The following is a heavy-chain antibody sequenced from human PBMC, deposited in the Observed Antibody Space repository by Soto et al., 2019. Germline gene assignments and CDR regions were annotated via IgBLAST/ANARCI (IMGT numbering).Heavy chain of an antibody. Sequence: SVKVSCKASGGTFSSYAISWVRQAPGQGLEWMGGIIPIFGTANYAQKFQGRVTITADESTSTAYMELSSLRSEDTAVYYCARVRYYGSGGYYYFDYWGQGTLVTVSS. V-gene: IGHV1-69*13. J-gene: IGHJ4*02. D-gene: IGHD3-10*01. CDR1: GGTFSSYA. CDR2: IIPIFGTA. CDR3: ARVRYYGSGGYYYFDY.